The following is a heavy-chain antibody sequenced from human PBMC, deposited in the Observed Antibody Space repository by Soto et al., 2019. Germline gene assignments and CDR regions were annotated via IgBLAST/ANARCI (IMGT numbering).Heavy chain of an antibody. Sequence: EVQLVESGGGLIQPGRSPRLSCTPSGFTFPDYGVSWFRQAPGKGLEWLGFIRSRPYGGTTEYAASVEGRFTISRDNSEGIAYLQMNSLKTEDTAVYYCAKKFDYGDYPFYFDYWGQGTLVTVSS. CDR1: GFTFPDYG. D-gene: IGHD4-17*01. CDR2: IRSRPYGGTT. V-gene: IGHV3-49*03. CDR3: AKKFDYGDYPFYFDY. J-gene: IGHJ4*02.